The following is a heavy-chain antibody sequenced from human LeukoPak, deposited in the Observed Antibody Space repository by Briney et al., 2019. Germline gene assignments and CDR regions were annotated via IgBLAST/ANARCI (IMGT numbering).Heavy chain of an antibody. CDR3: ARSLWPEDY. J-gene: IGHJ4*02. CDR1: GFTFSSYW. CDR2: IKQDGSEK. Sequence: GGSLRLSCAASGFTFSSYWMSWVRQAPGKGLEWVANIKQDGSEKNYVDSVKGRFTISRDNARTSLYLQMNSLRVEDTAVYYCARSLWPEDYWGQGTLVTVSS. D-gene: IGHD5-18*01. V-gene: IGHV3-7*01.